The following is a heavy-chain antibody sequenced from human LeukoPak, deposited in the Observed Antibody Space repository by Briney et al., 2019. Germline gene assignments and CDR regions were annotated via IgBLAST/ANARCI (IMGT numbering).Heavy chain of an antibody. J-gene: IGHJ4*02. CDR3: AREGHYDSRGPDY. Sequence: PGGSLRLSCAASGFTFDDYAMHWVRQAPGKGLEWVSGISWNSGSIGYADSVKGRFTISRDNAKNSLYLQMNSLTVEDTAIYYCAREGHYDSRGPDYWGQGTLVTVSS. V-gene: IGHV3-9*01. CDR1: GFTFDDYA. CDR2: ISWNSGSI. D-gene: IGHD3-22*01.